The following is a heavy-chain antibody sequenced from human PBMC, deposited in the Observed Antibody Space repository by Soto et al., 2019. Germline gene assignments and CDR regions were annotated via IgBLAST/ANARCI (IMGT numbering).Heavy chain of an antibody. CDR3: ARVGSRFLEWLSTQRYYYYYMDV. J-gene: IGHJ6*03. V-gene: IGHV4-34*01. CDR2: INHSGST. CDR1: GGSFSGYY. D-gene: IGHD3-3*01. Sequence: SETLSLTCAVYGGSFSGYYWSWIRQPPGKGLEWIGEINHSGSTNYNPSLKSRVTISVDTSKNQFSLKLSSVTAADTAVYYCARVGSRFLEWLSTQRYYYYYMDVWGKGTTVTVSS.